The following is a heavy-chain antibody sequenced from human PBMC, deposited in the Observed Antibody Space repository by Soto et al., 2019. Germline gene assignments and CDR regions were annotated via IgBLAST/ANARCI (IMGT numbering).Heavy chain of an antibody. CDR2: IYHLETT. D-gene: IGHD2-15*01. V-gene: IGHV4-30-2*06. Sequence: SGTLSLTCSASGVTMGYGGYSWSWLRQSPGQGLEWLGYIYHLETTYHNPAFKSRLSFSIDRTRIQFSLSLSSMTAAATADYYCARGGGYVVFEFWGQGIQVTVSS. CDR1: GVTMGYGGYS. J-gene: IGHJ4*02. CDR3: ARGGGYVVFEF.